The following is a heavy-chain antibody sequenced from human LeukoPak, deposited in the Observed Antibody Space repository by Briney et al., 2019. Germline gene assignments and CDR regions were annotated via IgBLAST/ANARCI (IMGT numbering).Heavy chain of an antibody. V-gene: IGHV3-23*02. D-gene: IGHD2-21*02. Sequence: GGAVRLSCSACGFIFSDYAMSWVRQARGKGVERVSCINNDADDTYYAGSGRGGGTISRYYADSVKGRFTISRDNSRNTLYLKMHSLRDEDTALYYCAKNRGGVVTTIRAFQFYGMDVWGQGTTVAVSS. CDR1: GFIFSDYA. CDR2: IN. J-gene: IGHJ6*02. CDR3: AKNRGGVVTTIRAFQFYGMDV.